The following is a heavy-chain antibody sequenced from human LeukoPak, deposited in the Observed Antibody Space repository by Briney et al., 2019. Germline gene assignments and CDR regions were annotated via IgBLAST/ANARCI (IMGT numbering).Heavy chain of an antibody. Sequence: GGSLRLSCAAYGFTFSVYSMNWVRQSPGQGLEWVSSISSSSNFTFYADSVKGRFSISRDNAKDSLYLQINSLRAEDTAVYYCARSPVAGTLVRGYYYYYGMDVWGQGTTVTVSS. J-gene: IGHJ6*02. CDR2: ISSSSNFT. CDR1: GFTFSVYS. CDR3: ARSPVAGTLVRGYYYYYGMDV. D-gene: IGHD6-19*01. V-gene: IGHV3-21*01.